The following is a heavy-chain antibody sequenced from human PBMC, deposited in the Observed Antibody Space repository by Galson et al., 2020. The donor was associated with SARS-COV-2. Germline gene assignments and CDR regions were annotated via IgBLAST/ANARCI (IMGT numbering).Heavy chain of an antibody. Sequence: ASETLSLTCTVSGDSVSSGGYYWSWIRQPPGKGLEWIGYIYYSGSTNYNPSLKSRVTISVDTSKNQFSLKLTSVTAADTAVYYCALGHSGYGAPLTWFDPWGQGTLVTVSS. V-gene: IGHV4-61*08. J-gene: IGHJ5*02. CDR3: ALGHSGYGAPLTWFDP. D-gene: IGHD5-12*01. CDR2: IYYSGST. CDR1: GDSVSSGGYY.